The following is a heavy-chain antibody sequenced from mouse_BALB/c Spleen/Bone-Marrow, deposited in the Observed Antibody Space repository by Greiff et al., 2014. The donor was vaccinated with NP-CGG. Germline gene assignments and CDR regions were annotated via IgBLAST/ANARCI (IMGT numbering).Heavy chain of an antibody. D-gene: IGHD1-1*01. CDR1: GYTFTSYW. CDR3: TRSPITTVVAETMDY. CDR2: IYPGSGST. Sequence: LQQPGSELVRPGASVKLSCKASGYTFTSYWMHWVKQRPGQGLEWIGNIYPGSGSTNYDEKFKNKATLTVDTSSSTAYMQLSSLTSEDSAVYYRTRSPITTVVAETMDYWGQGTSVTVSS. J-gene: IGHJ4*01. V-gene: IGHV1S22*01.